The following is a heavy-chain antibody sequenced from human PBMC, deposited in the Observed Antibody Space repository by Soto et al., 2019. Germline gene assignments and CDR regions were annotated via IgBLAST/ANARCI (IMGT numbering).Heavy chain of an antibody. V-gene: IGHV4-61*01. D-gene: IGHD2-2*01. CDR3: ARFARYCSATTCYARADV. CDR1: GGFVNSDTPS. Sequence: SETLSLTCTVSGGFVNSDTPSWSWIRQTPGKRLEWILFIYSVGSTKNPSLRSRVTMSVDTSKNQFSLKLRYVIVADTAVYHWARFARYCSATTCYARADVWGQGITVTVSS. J-gene: IGHJ6*02. CDR2: IYSVGST.